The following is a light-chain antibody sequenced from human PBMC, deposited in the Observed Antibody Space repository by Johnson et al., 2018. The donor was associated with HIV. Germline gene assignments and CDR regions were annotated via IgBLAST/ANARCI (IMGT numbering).Light chain of an antibody. CDR1: SSNIGNNY. Sequence: QSVLTQPPSASAAPGQKVTISCSGSSSNIGNNYVSWYQQLPGTAPKLLIYENTKRPSGIPDRFSGSKSGTSATLVITGLQTGDEADYHCATWDSSLSVYVFGTGTKVTVL. CDR3: ATWDSSLSVYV. J-gene: IGLJ1*01. CDR2: ENT. V-gene: IGLV1-51*02.